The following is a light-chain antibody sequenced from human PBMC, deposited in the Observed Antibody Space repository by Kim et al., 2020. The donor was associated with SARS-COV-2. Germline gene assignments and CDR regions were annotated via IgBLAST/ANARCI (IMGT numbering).Light chain of an antibody. CDR3: QQYHTDSS. J-gene: IGKJ1*01. CDR2: KAY. CDR1: QSVNIW. Sequence: GDRVTITCLARQSVNIWLAWYRQKPGEAPTLRIHKAYNLDSGVPSRFSGSGSGTEFTLTISSLQPDDSATYYCQQYHTDSSFGQGTKVDIK. V-gene: IGKV1-5*03.